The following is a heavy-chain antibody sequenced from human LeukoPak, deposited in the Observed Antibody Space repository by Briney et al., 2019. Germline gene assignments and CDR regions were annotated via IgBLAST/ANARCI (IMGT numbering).Heavy chain of an antibody. CDR1: GGTFRSYG. CDR3: ARGLYCSSSTSCYAYGMDV. J-gene: IGHJ6*02. CDR2: FIPILGTA. Sequence: SVKVSCKASGGTFRSYGLNWVRQAPGQGLEWMGGFIPILGTAKYAQKLQGRVTITADESTSTGYMELSSLRYEDTAVYYCARGLYCSSSTSCYAYGMDVWGQGTTVTVSS. V-gene: IGHV1-69*13. D-gene: IGHD2-2*01.